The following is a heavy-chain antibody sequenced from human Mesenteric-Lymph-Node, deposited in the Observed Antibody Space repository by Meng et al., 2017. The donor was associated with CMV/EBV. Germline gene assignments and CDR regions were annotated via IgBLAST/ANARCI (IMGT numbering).Heavy chain of an antibody. D-gene: IGHD1-1*01. Sequence: GESLKISCAASGFTFSSFAMHWVRRTPGKGLEWVALISYDGTNKYSGDSVKGRFTISRDNSKNTVYLQMNSLRVEDTAVYYCAKSRTGTHYGMDVWGQGTTVTVSS. V-gene: IGHV3-30-3*02. J-gene: IGHJ6*02. CDR3: AKSRTGTHYGMDV. CDR2: ISYDGTNK. CDR1: GFTFSSFA.